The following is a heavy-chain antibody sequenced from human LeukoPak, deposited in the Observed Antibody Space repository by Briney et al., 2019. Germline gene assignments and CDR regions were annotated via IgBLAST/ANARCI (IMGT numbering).Heavy chain of an antibody. CDR3: VRDRKGEWLEQTDRFDI. D-gene: IGHD1/OR15-1a*01. J-gene: IGHJ3*02. CDR2: ISAYKNTK. CDR1: GFTFSSYG. Sequence: ASVKVSCKASGFTFSSYGISWVRQAPGQGLEWLGWISAYKNTKKYAQTVQDRVTLTTDTSTITAYMELRTLRSDDTAMYYCVRDRKGEWLEQTDRFDIWGQGTMVIVSS. V-gene: IGHV1-18*01.